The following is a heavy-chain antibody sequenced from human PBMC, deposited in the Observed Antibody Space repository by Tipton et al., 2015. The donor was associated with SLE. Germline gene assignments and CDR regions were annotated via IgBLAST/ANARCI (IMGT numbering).Heavy chain of an antibody. V-gene: IGHV3-33*08. CDR2: IWYDGSNK. D-gene: IGHD3-16*01. CDR3: ARNLGSYYGMDV. CDR1: GFTFDDYG. Sequence: SLRLSCAASGFTFDDYGMSWVRQAPGKGLEWVAVIWYDGSNKYYADSVKGRFTISRDNSKNTLYLQMNSLRAEDTAVYYCARNLGSYYGMDVWGQGTTVTVSS. J-gene: IGHJ6*02.